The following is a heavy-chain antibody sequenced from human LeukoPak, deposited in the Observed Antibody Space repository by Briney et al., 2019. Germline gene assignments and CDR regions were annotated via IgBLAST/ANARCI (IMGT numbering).Heavy chain of an antibody. V-gene: IGHV3-7*05. Sequence: GESLRLSCAASGFTFSSSWMTWVRQAPGKGLEWVAHIKEDGTEEYYVDSVKGRFTISRDNAKNSLSLQMNSLRAEDTAVYYCARWNNDWEFDYWGQGTLVSVSS. CDR3: ARWNNDWEFDY. J-gene: IGHJ4*02. D-gene: IGHD1/OR15-1a*01. CDR1: GFTFSSSW. CDR2: IKEDGTEE.